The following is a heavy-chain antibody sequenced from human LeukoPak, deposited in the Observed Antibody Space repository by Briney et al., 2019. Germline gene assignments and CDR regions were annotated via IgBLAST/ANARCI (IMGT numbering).Heavy chain of an antibody. V-gene: IGHV4-34*01. CDR2: INHSGST. CDR3: ARGPDSGSYFAWFGP. CDR1: GGSFSGYF. J-gene: IGHJ5*02. D-gene: IGHD3-10*01. Sequence: SETLSLTCAVYGGSFSGYFWNWIRQPPGKGLEWIGVINHSGSTHHNPSLKSRVTISIDTSKNQISLKLSSVTAADTAVYYCARGPDSGSYFAWFGPWGQGTLVTVSS.